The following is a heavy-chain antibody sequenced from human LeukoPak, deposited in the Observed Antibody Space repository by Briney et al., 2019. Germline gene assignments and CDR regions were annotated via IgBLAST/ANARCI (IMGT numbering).Heavy chain of an antibody. CDR3: ARANFNYYDTSGYNY. CDR2: ILYSGTT. V-gene: IGHV4-59*02. Sequence: SETLSLTCTVSGASVTSYYWNWIRQPPGKGLEWIGYILYSGTTNYNPSLNSRVTMSLDTSKNQFSLELSSVTAADTAVYYCARANFNYYDTSGYNYWGQGTLVTVSS. D-gene: IGHD3-22*01. CDR1: GASVTSYY. J-gene: IGHJ4*02.